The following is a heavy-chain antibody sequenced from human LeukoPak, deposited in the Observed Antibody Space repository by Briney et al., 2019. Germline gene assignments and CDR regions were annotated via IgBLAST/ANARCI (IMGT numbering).Heavy chain of an antibody. CDR3: ARATLTLRNQIMTTVTTYPH. Sequence: VASVKVSCKASGYTFTGYYMHWVRQAPGQGLEWMGRINPSSGGTDYAQKFQGRVTMTRDTSISTAYMELSRLRPDDTAVYYCARATLTLRNQIMTTVTTYPHWGQGTLVTVSS. J-gene: IGHJ4*02. CDR1: GYTFTGYY. CDR2: INPSSGGT. V-gene: IGHV1-2*06. D-gene: IGHD4-17*01.